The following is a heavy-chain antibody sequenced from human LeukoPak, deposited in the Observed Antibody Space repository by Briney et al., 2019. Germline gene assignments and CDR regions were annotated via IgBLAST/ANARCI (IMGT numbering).Heavy chain of an antibody. D-gene: IGHD4-23*01. CDR2: IYYSGST. CDR3: ARDRDYGGNIFDY. Sequence: SGTLSLTCTVSGGSISSYYWSWIRQPPGKGLEWIGYIYYSGSTNYNLSLKSRVTISVDTSKNQFSLKLSSVTAADTAVYYCARDRDYGGNIFDYWGQGTLVTVSS. J-gene: IGHJ4*02. CDR1: GGSISSYY. V-gene: IGHV4-59*01.